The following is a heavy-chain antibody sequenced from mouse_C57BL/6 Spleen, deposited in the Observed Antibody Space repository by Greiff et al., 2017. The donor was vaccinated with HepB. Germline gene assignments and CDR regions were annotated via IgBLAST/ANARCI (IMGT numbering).Heavy chain of an antibody. Sequence: VQLQESGPELVKPGASVKISCKASGYAFSSSWMNWVKQRPGKGLEWIGRIYPGDGDTNYNGKFKGKATLTADKSSSTAYMQLSSLTSEDAAVYFCAREAYDYGSCDYWGQGTTLTVSS. CDR2: IYPGDGDT. CDR1: GYAFSSSW. D-gene: IGHD1-1*01. J-gene: IGHJ2*01. CDR3: AREAYDYGSCDY. V-gene: IGHV1-82*01.